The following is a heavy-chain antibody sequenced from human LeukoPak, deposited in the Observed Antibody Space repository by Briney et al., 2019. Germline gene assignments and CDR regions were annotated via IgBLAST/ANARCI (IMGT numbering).Heavy chain of an antibody. CDR1: GGSISSYY. Sequence: PSETLSLTCTVSGGSISSYYWGWIRQPPGKGLEWIGSIYYSGSTYYNPSLKSRVTISVDTSKNQFSLKLSSVTAADTAVYYCARDRVLLWFGEFLPYGMDVWGQGTTVTVSS. J-gene: IGHJ6*02. CDR3: ARDRVLLWFGEFLPYGMDV. CDR2: IYYSGST. V-gene: IGHV4-39*07. D-gene: IGHD3-10*01.